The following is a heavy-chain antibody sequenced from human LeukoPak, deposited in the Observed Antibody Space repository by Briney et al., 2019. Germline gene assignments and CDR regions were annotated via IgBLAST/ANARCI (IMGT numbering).Heavy chain of an antibody. Sequence: GESLKISCTGSGYTFADHWISWVRRMPRKGLEWMGRIDPSDSYTQYIPSLQGHVTISTDKSISTAYLQWSSLKASDTAIYYCARNTGGTLTLWGQGSLVTVSS. J-gene: IGHJ4*02. D-gene: IGHD1-14*01. CDR2: IDPSDSYT. CDR1: GYTFADHW. V-gene: IGHV5-10-1*01. CDR3: ARNTGGTLTL.